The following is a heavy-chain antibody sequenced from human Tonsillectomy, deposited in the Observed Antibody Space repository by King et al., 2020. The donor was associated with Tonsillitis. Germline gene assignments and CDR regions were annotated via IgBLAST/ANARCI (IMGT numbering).Heavy chain of an antibody. CDR3: ARAAAGLRYFDY. Sequence: VQLVESGGGLVQPGGSLRLSCAASGFTFSSYEMNWVRQAPGKGLEWISYISSGGSTISYADSVKGRFTISRDNAKNSLYLQMNSLRAEDTAVYYCARAAAGLRYFDYWGQGTLVTVSS. J-gene: IGHJ4*02. CDR1: GFTFSSYE. CDR2: ISSGGSTI. D-gene: IGHD6-13*01. V-gene: IGHV3-48*03.